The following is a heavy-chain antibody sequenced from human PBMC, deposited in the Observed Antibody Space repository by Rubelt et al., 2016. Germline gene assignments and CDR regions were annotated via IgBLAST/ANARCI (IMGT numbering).Heavy chain of an antibody. Sequence: QITLKESGPMLVKPTQTLTLTCTFSGFSLSTSGVGVGWIRQPPGRALEWLALIYWDDDKRYRPSLKSRLIITKDTPKNQVVFKMTNMDPVDTATYYCAHNLFDGSGSYYAFNYWGQGTLVTVSS. V-gene: IGHV2-5*02. CDR3: AHNLFDGSGSYYAFNY. CDR2: IYWDDDK. J-gene: IGHJ4*02. D-gene: IGHD3-10*01. CDR1: GFSLSTSGVG.